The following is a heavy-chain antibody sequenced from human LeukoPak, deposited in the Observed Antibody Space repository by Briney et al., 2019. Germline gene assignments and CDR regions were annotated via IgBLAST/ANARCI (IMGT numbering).Heavy chain of an antibody. D-gene: IGHD3-9*01. CDR3: ASDRLRFFDWCY. CDR1: GGSFSGYY. CDR2: INHSGST. Sequence: SETLSLTCAVYGGSFSGYYWSWIRQPPGKGLEWIGEINHSGSTNYNPSLKSRVTISVDTSKNQFSLKLSSVTAADTAVYYCASDRLRFFDWCYWGQGTLVTVSS. V-gene: IGHV4-34*01. J-gene: IGHJ4*02.